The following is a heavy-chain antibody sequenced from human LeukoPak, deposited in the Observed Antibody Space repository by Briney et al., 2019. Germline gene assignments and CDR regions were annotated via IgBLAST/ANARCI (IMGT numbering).Heavy chain of an antibody. CDR2: IYYSGST. V-gene: IGHV4-59*12. CDR3: ARTPDSGYYVDYFDY. CDR1: GGSISSYY. Sequence: PSETLSLTCTVSGGSISSYYWSWIRQPPGKGLEWIGYIYYSGSTNYNPSLKSRVTISVDTSKNQFSLKLSSVTAADTAVYYCARTPDSGYYVDYFDYWGQGTLVTVSS. D-gene: IGHD3-22*01. J-gene: IGHJ4*02.